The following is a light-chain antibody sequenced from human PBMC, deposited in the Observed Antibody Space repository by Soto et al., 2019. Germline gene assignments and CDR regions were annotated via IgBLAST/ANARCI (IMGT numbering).Light chain of an antibody. Sequence: EIVLTQSPGTLSLSPGERATLSCRASQSVSSSYLAWYQQKPGQAPRLLIYGASTRATGIPDRFSGSGSGADFTLTFSSLEPDDFAVYYCQHYGSSLFTFGPGTKVDIK. CDR1: QSVSSSY. CDR2: GAS. CDR3: QHYGSSLFT. V-gene: IGKV3-20*01. J-gene: IGKJ3*01.